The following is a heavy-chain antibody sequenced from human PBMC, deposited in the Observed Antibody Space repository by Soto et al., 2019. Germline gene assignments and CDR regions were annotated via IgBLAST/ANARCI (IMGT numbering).Heavy chain of an antibody. Sequence: SETLSVTWTVSGDSISSGGSYWNWIRQRPGKGVEWMGYIYYSGSPYYNPSLKSRVTMSVDTSKNQFSLRLSSVTAADTAVYYCALQIYGYTTPFEFWGQGTLVPVS. CDR2: IYYSGSP. D-gene: IGHD5-18*01. CDR1: GDSISSGGSY. V-gene: IGHV4-31*02. J-gene: IGHJ4*02. CDR3: ALQIYGYTTPFEF.